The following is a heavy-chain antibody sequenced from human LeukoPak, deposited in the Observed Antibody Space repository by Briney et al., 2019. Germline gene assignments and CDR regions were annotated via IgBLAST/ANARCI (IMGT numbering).Heavy chain of an antibody. CDR1: GFTFSSYG. V-gene: IGHV3-30*02. CDR3: ASSWYTPHRLDY. Sequence: QSGGSLRLSCAASGFTFSSYGMHWVRQAPGKGLEWVAFIRYDGSNKYYADSVKGRLTISRDNSKNTLYLQMNSLRAEDTAVYYCASSWYTPHRLDYWGQGTLVTVSS. J-gene: IGHJ4*02. D-gene: IGHD6-13*01. CDR2: IRYDGSNK.